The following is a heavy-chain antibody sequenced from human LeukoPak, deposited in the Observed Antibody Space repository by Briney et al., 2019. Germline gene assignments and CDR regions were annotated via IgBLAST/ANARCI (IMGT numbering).Heavy chain of an antibody. D-gene: IGHD3-3*01. Sequence: PSETLSLTCDVSGGSVTSTNWWTWVRQPPGKGLEWIGEAHLDGRTNYNPSLKSRLIMSADLPENHISLKLTSVTAADTAVYYCAREGGFYRPLDYSGQGTLVTVSS. V-gene: IGHV4-4*02. CDR3: AREGGFYRPLDY. CDR2: AHLDGRT. J-gene: IGHJ4*02. CDR1: GGSVTSTNW.